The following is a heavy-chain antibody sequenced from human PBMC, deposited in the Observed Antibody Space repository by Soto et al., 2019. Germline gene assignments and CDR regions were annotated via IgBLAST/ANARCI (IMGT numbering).Heavy chain of an antibody. D-gene: IGHD3-10*01. CDR3: AKKSIMVRSFGGESPHADFDY. CDR2: ISGSGGTT. V-gene: IGHV3-23*01. J-gene: IGHJ4*02. Sequence: EVQLLESGGGLVQPGGSLRLSCAASGFTFSDYAMSWVRQAPGKGLEWVSAISGSGGTTYYADSVKGRFTISRDNSKNTLHLQMNSLRAEDTAVYFCAKKSIMVRSFGGESPHADFDYWGQGSLVTVSS. CDR1: GFTFSDYA.